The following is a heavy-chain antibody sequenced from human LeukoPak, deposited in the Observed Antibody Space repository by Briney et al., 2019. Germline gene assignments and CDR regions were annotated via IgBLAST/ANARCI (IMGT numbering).Heavy chain of an antibody. V-gene: IGHV3-21*01. D-gene: IGHD7-27*01. CDR3: ARVGIETYDY. CDR2: ISSSSSYI. CDR1: GFTFRRYS. J-gene: IGHJ4*02. Sequence: PGGSLRLSHAASGFTFRRYSMNRVRQAPGKGQESVSYISSSSSYIYYADSVMARFTISRDNDKNSLYLQMNSLGAEDTAVYYCARVGIETYDYWGQGTLVTVSS.